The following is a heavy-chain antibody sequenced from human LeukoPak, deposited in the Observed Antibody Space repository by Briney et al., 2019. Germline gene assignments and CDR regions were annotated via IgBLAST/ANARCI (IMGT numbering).Heavy chain of an antibody. Sequence: ASVKVSCKASGYTFTDYHIQWVRQAPGQGLEWMGCINPYSGVTNYAQKFQGRVTMTRDTSTNTAYMELSGLRSDDTAVYHCARSSSFDYWGQGTLVTVSS. D-gene: IGHD6-6*01. CDR2: INPYSGVT. CDR1: GYTFTDYH. CDR3: ARSSSFDY. J-gene: IGHJ4*02. V-gene: IGHV1-2*02.